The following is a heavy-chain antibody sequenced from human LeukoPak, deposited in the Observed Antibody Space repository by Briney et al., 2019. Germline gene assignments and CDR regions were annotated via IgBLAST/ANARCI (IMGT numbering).Heavy chain of an antibody. CDR1: GGSISSYY. J-gene: IGHJ5*02. Sequence: SETLSLTCTVSGGSISSYYWSWIRQPPGNGLEWIGYISYSGSTNYNPSLKSRVTISIDTSKNQFSLKLSPVTAADTAVYYCARGFIRGRSDPWGQGTLVTVSS. CDR3: ARGFIRGRSDP. V-gene: IGHV4-59*01. CDR2: ISYSGST. D-gene: IGHD3-10*01.